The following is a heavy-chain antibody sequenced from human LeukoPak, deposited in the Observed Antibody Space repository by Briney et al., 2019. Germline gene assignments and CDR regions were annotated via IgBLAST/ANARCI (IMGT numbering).Heavy chain of an antibody. Sequence: PGGSLRLSCAAFGFTVSSNYMSWVRQAPGKGLEWVSVIFGGGGTYYGDSVRGRFTISRDNSKDTLYLQMNSLRAEDTAVYYCARHLNYYLDYWGQGTLVTVSS. CDR1: GFTVSSNY. V-gene: IGHV3-66*04. D-gene: IGHD3-10*01. CDR3: ARHLNYYLDY. CDR2: IFGGGGT. J-gene: IGHJ4*02.